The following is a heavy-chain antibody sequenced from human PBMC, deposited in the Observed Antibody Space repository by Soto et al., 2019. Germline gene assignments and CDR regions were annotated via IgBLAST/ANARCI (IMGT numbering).Heavy chain of an antibody. D-gene: IGHD2-21*02. CDR3: ARDDATYCGGDCYRYFFSGLDV. J-gene: IGHJ6*02. CDR1: GGTFSNHA. V-gene: IGHV1-69*01. Sequence: QVQLVQSGAEVKKPGSSVKVSCKASGGTFSNHAISWVRQAPGQGLEWMGGIIPMFGTADYAQKFQGRVTITADESTTTAHMELSSLRSEESAVYYCARDDATYCGGDCYRYFFSGLDVWGQGTTVTVSS. CDR2: IIPMFGTA.